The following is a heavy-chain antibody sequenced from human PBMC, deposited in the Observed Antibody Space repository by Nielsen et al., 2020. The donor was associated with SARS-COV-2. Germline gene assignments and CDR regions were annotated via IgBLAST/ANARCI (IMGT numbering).Heavy chain of an antibody. CDR3: ARGSGATAKHKDAFDI. D-gene: IGHD6-25*01. J-gene: IGHJ3*02. Sequence: GGSLRLSCVASGFTFSSYGIHWVRQAPGKGLDWVAVMSYDGSLKFYADSVKGRFTISRDNSKNTSFLQMSSLRPEDAAVYYCARGSGATAKHKDAFDIWGQGTMVTVSS. CDR1: GFTFSSYG. V-gene: IGHV3-30*03. CDR2: MSYDGSLK.